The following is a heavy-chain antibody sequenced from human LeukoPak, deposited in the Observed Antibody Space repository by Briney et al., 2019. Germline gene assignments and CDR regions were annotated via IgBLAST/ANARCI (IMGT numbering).Heavy chain of an antibody. D-gene: IGHD5-24*01. V-gene: IGHV1-69*05. CDR3: ARDIGEMATIPYFDC. CDR1: GGTFSSYA. J-gene: IGHJ4*02. Sequence: ASVKVSCKASGGTFSSYAISWVRQAPGQGLEWMGRITPTFGTANYAQKFQGRVTITTDESTSTAYMELSSLRSEDAAVYYCARDIGEMATIPYFDCWGQGTLVTVSS. CDR2: ITPTFGTA.